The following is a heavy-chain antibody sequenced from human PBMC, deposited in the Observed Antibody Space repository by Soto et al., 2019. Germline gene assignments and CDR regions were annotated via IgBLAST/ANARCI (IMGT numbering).Heavy chain of an antibody. CDR2: MQPSTGRT. Sequence: ASVKVSCKXSGYSFTSLDINWVRQTAGQGLEWMGWMQPSTGRTGYAQKFQGRVTMTRDTSINTAYMELTTLTSDDTAFYYCARGVSAGVDYWGQGTLVTVS. V-gene: IGHV1-8*01. CDR3: ARGVSAGVDY. D-gene: IGHD1-26*01. J-gene: IGHJ4*02. CDR1: GYSFTSLD.